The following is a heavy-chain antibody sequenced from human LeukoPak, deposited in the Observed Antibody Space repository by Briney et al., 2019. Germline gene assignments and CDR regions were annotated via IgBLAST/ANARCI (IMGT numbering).Heavy chain of an antibody. CDR1: GYTSTSSG. V-gene: IGHV1-18*04. CDR3: ARGDMLTGLEY. Sequence: ASVKVSCKASGYTSTSSGISWVRQAPRQGREWMGWISAYNGNTNYAQKLQRRVTMTTDTSTSTAYMELRSLRSDDTAVYYCARGDMLTGLEYWGQGTLVTVSS. D-gene: IGHD3-9*01. J-gene: IGHJ4*02. CDR2: ISAYNGNT.